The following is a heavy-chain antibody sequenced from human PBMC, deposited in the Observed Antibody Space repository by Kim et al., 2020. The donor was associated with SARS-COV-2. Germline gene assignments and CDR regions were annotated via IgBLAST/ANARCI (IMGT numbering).Heavy chain of an antibody. CDR1: GGSTSSYY. Sequence: SETLSLTCTVSGGSTSSYYWSWVRQPPGKGLEWIAQIYYSGGTNYNPSLKSRVNISVDTSKNQFSLKLSSVTAADTAVYYCARVPTISTLGAPRFKWFDPWGQGALVTVST. V-gene: IGHV4-59*01. J-gene: IGHJ5*02. CDR3: ARVPTISTLGAPRFKWFDP. CDR2: IYYSGGT. D-gene: IGHD4-4*01.